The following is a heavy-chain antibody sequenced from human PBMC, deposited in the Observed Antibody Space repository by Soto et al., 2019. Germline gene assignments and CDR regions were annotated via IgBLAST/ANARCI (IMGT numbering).Heavy chain of an antibody. D-gene: IGHD6-6*01. Sequence: SGESLKISCKGSGYGFTSYWISWVRQMPGKGLEWMGRIDPSDSYTNYSPSFQGHVTISADKSISTAYLQWSSLKASDTAMYYCARRSGSSTNWFDPWGQGTLVTVSS. V-gene: IGHV5-10-1*01. CDR3: ARRSGSSTNWFDP. CDR2: IDPSDSYT. CDR1: GYGFTSYW. J-gene: IGHJ5*02.